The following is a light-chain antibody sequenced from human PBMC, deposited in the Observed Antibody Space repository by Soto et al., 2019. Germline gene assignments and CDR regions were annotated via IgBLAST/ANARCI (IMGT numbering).Light chain of an antibody. V-gene: IGLV2-14*01. CDR3: SSYTSSSPYV. Sequence: QSVLTQPASVSGSPGQSITISCTGTSSDVGGYNYVSWYQQYPGKAPKLMIYDVSNRPSGVSNCFSGSKSGNTASLTISGLQAEDEADYYCSSYTSSSPYVFGTGTQLTVL. CDR1: SSDVGGYNY. CDR2: DVS. J-gene: IGLJ1*01.